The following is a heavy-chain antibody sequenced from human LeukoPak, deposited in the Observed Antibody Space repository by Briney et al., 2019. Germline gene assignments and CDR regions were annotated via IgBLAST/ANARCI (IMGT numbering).Heavy chain of an antibody. V-gene: IGHV3-23*01. CDR1: GFTFSSYA. Sequence: GGSLRLSCAASGFTFSSYAMSWARQAPGKGLEWVSAISGSGGSTYYADSVKGRFTISRGNSKNTLYLQMNSLRAEDAAVYYCAKERIAAAGTDWFDPWGQGTLVTVSS. J-gene: IGHJ5*02. D-gene: IGHD6-13*01. CDR2: ISGSGGST. CDR3: AKERIAAAGTDWFDP.